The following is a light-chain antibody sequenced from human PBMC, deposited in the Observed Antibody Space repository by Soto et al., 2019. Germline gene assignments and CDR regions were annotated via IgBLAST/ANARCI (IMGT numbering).Light chain of an antibody. CDR1: SGDVGGYNY. J-gene: IGLJ2*01. CDR2: DVS. Sequence: QSALTQPASVSGSPGQSITISCTGTSGDVGGYNYVSWYQQHPGKAPKLMIYDVSYRPSGVSNRFSGSKSGNTASLTISGLQAEDEADYYCSSYTSSSVVFGGGTKLTVL. V-gene: IGLV2-14*03. CDR3: SSYTSSSVV.